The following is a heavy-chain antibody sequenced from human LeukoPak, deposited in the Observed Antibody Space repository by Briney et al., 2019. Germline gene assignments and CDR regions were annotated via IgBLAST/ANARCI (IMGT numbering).Heavy chain of an antibody. CDR2: IRYDGSNK. CDR3: AKDGSYSSSWIEAFDI. D-gene: IGHD6-13*01. Sequence: GGSLRLSCAASGFTFSSYGMHWVRQAPGKGLEWVAFIRYDGSNKYYADSVKGRFTISRDNSKNTLYLQMNSLRAEDTAVYYCAKDGSYSSSWIEAFDIWGQGTMVTVSS. J-gene: IGHJ3*02. V-gene: IGHV3-30*02. CDR1: GFTFSSYG.